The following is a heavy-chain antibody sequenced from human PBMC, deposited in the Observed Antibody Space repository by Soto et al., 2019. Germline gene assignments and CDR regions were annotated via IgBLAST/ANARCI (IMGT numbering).Heavy chain of an antibody. Sequence: SETLSLTCAVYGGSFSGYYWSWIRQPPGKGLEWIGEINHSGSTNYNPSLKSQVTISVDTSKNQFSLKLSSVTAADTAVYYCARALGYCTNGVCYRRRFYYYYYGMDVWGQGTTVTVSS. J-gene: IGHJ6*02. CDR3: ARALGYCTNGVCYRRRFYYYYYGMDV. CDR2: INHSGST. D-gene: IGHD2-8*01. CDR1: GGSFSGYY. V-gene: IGHV4-34*01.